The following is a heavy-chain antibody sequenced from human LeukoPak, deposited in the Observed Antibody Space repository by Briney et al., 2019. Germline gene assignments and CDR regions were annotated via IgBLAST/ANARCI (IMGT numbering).Heavy chain of an antibody. Sequence: SETLSLTCTVSGGSISSGGYYWSWIRQPPGKGLEWIGYIYHSGSTYYNPSLKSRVTISVDRSKNQFSLKLSSVTAADTAVYYCARGSRVGTYSPPWYFDLWGRGALVTVSS. D-gene: IGHD3-10*01. CDR2: IYHSGST. J-gene: IGHJ2*01. CDR3: ARGSRVGTYSPPWYFDL. CDR1: GGSISSGGYY. V-gene: IGHV4-30-2*01.